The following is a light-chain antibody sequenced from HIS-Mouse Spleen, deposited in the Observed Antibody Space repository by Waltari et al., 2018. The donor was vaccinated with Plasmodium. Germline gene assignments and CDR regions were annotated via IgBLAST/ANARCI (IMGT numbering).Light chain of an antibody. J-gene: IGKJ2*01. Sequence: DIVMTQSPDSLAVSLGGRATINCKSSQSVLYSSNNKNYLAWYQLKPGQPPKLLIYWASTRESGVPDRFSGSGSGTDFTLTISSLQAEDVAVYYCQQYYSTLPYTFGQGTKLEIK. CDR1: QSVLYSSNNKNY. V-gene: IGKV4-1*01. CDR2: WAS. CDR3: QQYYSTLPYT.